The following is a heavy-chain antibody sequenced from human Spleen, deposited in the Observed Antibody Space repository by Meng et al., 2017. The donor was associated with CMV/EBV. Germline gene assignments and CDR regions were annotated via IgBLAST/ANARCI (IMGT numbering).Heavy chain of an antibody. J-gene: IGHJ3*02. V-gene: IGHV1-2*02. D-gene: IGHD3-22*01. Sequence: ASVKVSCKASGYTFTGYYIHWVRQAPGQGLEWVGWINPNNGDTNYAQKFQGRVTMTRDTSISTAYMELSRLRSDDTAVYYCARDGAYYYDVSGYYLDAFDIWGQGTVVTVSS. CDR3: ARDGAYYYDVSGYYLDAFDI. CDR2: INPNNGDT. CDR1: GYTFTGYY.